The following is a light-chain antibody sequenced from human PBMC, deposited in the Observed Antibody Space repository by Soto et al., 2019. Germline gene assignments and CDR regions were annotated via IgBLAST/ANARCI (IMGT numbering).Light chain of an antibody. Sequence: DIQMTHFPSSLSASVGDRVAITCRASQSIRNFLNWYQQKPGKAPRLLIYAASSLQTGVSSMFIGSGSGTDFTLTIISLQPEDFATYYCQQSYSTPLLTFGGGTKVEIK. CDR3: QQSYSTPLLT. J-gene: IGKJ4*01. CDR1: QSIRNF. CDR2: AAS. V-gene: IGKV1-39*01.